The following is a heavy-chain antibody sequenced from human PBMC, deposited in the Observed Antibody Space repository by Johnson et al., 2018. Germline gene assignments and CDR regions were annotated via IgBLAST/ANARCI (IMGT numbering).Heavy chain of an antibody. J-gene: IGHJ4*02. V-gene: IGHV3-7*03. D-gene: IGHD2-8*01. CDR3: VRDVNGRLDY. Sequence: EVQLLESGGALVRPGGSLRLSCAASGFTFSTFWMAWVRQAPGKGLEWVGNINPQGGGGGSADSVTGRFSISRDNGKNSLYLQMTNLRIEDTALYYCVRDVNGRLDYWGQGTVVSVSS. CDR2: INPQGGGG. CDR1: GFTFSTFW.